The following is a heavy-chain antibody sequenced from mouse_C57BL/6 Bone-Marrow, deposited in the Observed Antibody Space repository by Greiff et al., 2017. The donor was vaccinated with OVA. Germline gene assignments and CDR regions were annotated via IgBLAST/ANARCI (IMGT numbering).Heavy chain of an antibody. CDR3: AREGYYGSRDAMDY. CDR2: IYPGSGST. D-gene: IGHD1-1*01. CDR1: GSTFTSYW. Sequence: QVQLQQPGAELVKPGASVKMSCKASGSTFTSYWITWVKQRPGQGLEWIGDIYPGSGSTNYNEKFKSKATLTVDTSSSTAYMQLSSLTSEDSAVYYCAREGYYGSRDAMDYWGQGTSVTVSS. V-gene: IGHV1-55*01. J-gene: IGHJ4*01.